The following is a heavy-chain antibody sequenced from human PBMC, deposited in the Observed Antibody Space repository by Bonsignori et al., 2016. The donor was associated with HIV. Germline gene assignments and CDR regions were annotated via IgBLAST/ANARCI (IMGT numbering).Heavy chain of an antibody. D-gene: IGHD2-21*01. J-gene: IGHJ5*02. CDR2: ISKDGDNT. V-gene: IGHV3-30-3*01. Sequence: WIRQPPGKGLEWVAVISKDGDNTYYTDSVRGRFTISRDNSKDTLYLQINSLRAEDTAVYFCARAVEDTDSRVNWAINVFDPSGPGNPGHRLL. CDR3: ARAVEDTDSRVNWAINVFDP.